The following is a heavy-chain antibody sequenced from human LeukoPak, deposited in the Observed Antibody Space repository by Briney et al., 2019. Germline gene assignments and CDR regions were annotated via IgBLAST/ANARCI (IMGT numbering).Heavy chain of an antibody. V-gene: IGHV3-30*18. CDR1: GFTFNSYG. CDR3: AKGGIYSYGPLDY. Sequence: GRSLRLSCAASGFTFNSYGMHWVRQAPGKGLEWVAVISYDGSNKYYADSVKGRFTISRDNSKNTLYLQMNSLRAEDTAVYYCAKGGIYSYGPLDYWGQGTLVTVSS. CDR2: ISYDGSNK. D-gene: IGHD5-18*01. J-gene: IGHJ4*02.